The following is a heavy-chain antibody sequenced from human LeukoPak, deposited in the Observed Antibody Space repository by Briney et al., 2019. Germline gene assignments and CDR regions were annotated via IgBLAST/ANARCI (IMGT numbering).Heavy chain of an antibody. CDR3: ARTDWFNWFDP. CDR2: ISSSGSTI. CDR1: GFTFSDYY. Sequence: GGSLRLSCAASGFTFSDYYMSWIRQAPGKGLEGVSYISSSGSTIYYADSVKGRFTISRDNAKNSLYLQMNSLRAEDTDVYYCARTDWFNWFDPWGQGTLVTVSS. D-gene: IGHD3/OR15-3a*01. J-gene: IGHJ5*02. V-gene: IGHV3-11*01.